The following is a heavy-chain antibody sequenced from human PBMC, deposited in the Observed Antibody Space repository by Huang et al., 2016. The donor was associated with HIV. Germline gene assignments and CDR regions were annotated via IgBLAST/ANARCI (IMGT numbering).Heavy chain of an antibody. CDR1: GGSMSSYY. Sequence: QVQLQESGPGLVKPSETLSLTCTVSGGSMSSYYWSWIRQPPGKGLEWIGYIYYSGSTNYNPSLKSRLTISVDTSKNQFSVRLSSVTAADTAVYYCASASIAARRWFDPWGQGSLVTVSS. D-gene: IGHD6-6*01. V-gene: IGHV4-59*01. CDR3: ASASIAARRWFDP. CDR2: IYYSGST. J-gene: IGHJ5*02.